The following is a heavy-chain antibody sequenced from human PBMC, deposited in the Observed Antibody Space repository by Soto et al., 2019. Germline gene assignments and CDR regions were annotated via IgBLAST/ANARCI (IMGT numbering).Heavy chain of an antibody. CDR2: INAGSVTT. CDR3: ARDTETLGPRANDALDI. V-gene: IGHV1-3*01. J-gene: IGHJ3*02. Sequence: ASVKVSCKASGYTFSAYTMNWVRQAPGQSLEWMGWINAGSVTTKYSPNFQGRVSITRDTSASTVYMELTGLTSEDTAVYYCARDTETLGPRANDALDIWGQGTMVTVSS. CDR1: GYTFSAYT. D-gene: IGHD3-3*02.